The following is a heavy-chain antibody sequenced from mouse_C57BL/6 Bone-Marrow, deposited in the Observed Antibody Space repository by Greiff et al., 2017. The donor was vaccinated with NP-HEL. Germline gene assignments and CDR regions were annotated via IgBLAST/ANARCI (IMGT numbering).Heavy chain of an antibody. J-gene: IGHJ4*01. Sequence: QVQLQQPGAELVKPGASVKLSCKASGYTFTSYWMQWVKQRPGQGLEWIGEIDPSDSYTNSNQKFKGQATLTVDPSSRHTYMQLSSLTSEDSAVYYCGPVSYGSSGYYAMDYWGQGTSVTVSS. CDR3: GPVSYGSSGYYAMDY. D-gene: IGHD1-1*01. V-gene: IGHV1-50*01. CDR1: GYTFTSYW. CDR2: IDPSDSYT.